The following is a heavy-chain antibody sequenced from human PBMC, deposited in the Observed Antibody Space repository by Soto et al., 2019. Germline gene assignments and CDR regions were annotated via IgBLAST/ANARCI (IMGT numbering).Heavy chain of an antibody. CDR2: TTDTDGDR. J-gene: IGHJ2*01. V-gene: IGHV3-23*01. CDR1: GISFRSRA. D-gene: IGHD2-15*01. CDR3: ARGSRDSTPRSLIYGL. Sequence: EQLLESGGDLVQPGGSLRLPCVVSGISFRSRAMSWVPQAPAEGLEWVSVTTDTDGDRKYADSVWARFTTTRDNSKKTLYLQMCRMRAEESVAYYSARGSRDSTPRSLIYGLSCRG.